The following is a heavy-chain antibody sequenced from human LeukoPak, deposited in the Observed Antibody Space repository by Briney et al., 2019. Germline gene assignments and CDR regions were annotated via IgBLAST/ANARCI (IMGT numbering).Heavy chain of an antibody. CDR2: IPYDGSNK. CDR3: AREPFWSGYYSNLHFDY. Sequence: GGSLRLSCAASGFTFSSYGMHWVRQAPGKGLEWVAVIPYDGSNKYYADSVKGRFTISRDNAKNSLYLQMNSLRAEDTAVYYCAREPFWSGYYSNLHFDYWGQGTLVTVSS. CDR1: GFTFSSYG. V-gene: IGHV3-30*03. D-gene: IGHD3-3*01. J-gene: IGHJ4*02.